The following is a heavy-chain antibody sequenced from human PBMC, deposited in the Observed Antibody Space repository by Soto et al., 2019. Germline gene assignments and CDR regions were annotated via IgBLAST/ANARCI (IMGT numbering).Heavy chain of an antibody. CDR2: IYYSGST. CDR3: ARGLNTLSPLDY. V-gene: IGHV4-59*12. Sequence: LSLTCTVSGGSISSYYWSWVRQPPGKGLEWIGYIYYSGSTNYNPSLKSRVTISVDKSKNQFSLKLSSVTAADTAVYYCARGLNTLSPLDYWGQGTLVPSPQ. J-gene: IGHJ4*02. D-gene: IGHD3-16*02. CDR1: GGSISSYY.